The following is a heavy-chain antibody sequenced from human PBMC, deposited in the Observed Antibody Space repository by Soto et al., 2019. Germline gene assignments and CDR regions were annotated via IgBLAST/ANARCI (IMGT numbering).Heavy chain of an antibody. CDR2: IYSSGST. D-gene: IGHD3-3*01. J-gene: IGHJ5*02. CDR1: GGSISSYY. CDR3: ARGYNAFWSGYFSWFDP. V-gene: IGHV4-59*01. Sequence: QVQLQESGPGLVKPSETLSLTCTVSGGSISSYYWSWIRQPPGKGLEWIGYIYSSGSTNYNPSLQRRVTMPLDTSKNQFSLKLSSLTAADTAVYYCARGYNAFWSGYFSWFDPWGQGTLVTVSS.